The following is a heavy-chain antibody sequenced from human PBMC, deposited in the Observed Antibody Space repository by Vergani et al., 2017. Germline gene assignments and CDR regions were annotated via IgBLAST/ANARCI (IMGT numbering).Heavy chain of an antibody. CDR2: INHSGST. CDR3: ARVPQGITIVGVVIQDNYYYYYYMDV. J-gene: IGHJ6*03. CDR1: GGSFSGYY. D-gene: IGHD3-3*01. V-gene: IGHV4-34*01. Sequence: QVQLQQWGAGLLKPSETLSLTCAVYGGSFSGYYWSWIRQPPGKGLEWIGEINHSGSTNYNPSLKSRVTISVDTSKNQFSLKLSSVTAADTAVYYCARVPQGITIVGVVIQDNYYYYYYMDVWGKGTTVTVSS.